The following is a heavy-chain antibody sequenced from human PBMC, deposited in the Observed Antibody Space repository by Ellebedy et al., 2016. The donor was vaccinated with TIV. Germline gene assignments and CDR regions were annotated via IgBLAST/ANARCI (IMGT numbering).Heavy chain of an antibody. Sequence: GESLKISCAASGFTFSNYWMTWVRQAPGKGPECVANLQQDGSEKYYLDSVKGRFTISRDNAKNSLYLQMNSLRAEDTAVYFCARSRGVSYWGQGTLVTVSS. J-gene: IGHJ4*02. CDR2: LQQDGSEK. CDR3: ARSRGVSY. V-gene: IGHV3-7*03. D-gene: IGHD2-8*01. CDR1: GFTFSNYW.